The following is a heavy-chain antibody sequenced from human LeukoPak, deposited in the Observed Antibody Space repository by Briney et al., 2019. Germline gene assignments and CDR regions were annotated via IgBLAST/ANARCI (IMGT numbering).Heavy chain of an antibody. CDR2: INSGYSNT. CDR1: GYTFTNYA. D-gene: IGHD6-13*01. CDR3: ARDSYMAAADTWFDP. J-gene: IGHJ5*02. Sequence: ASVKVSCKASGYTFTNYAIHWVRQAPGQRLEWMGWINSGYSNTKYSQKFQGRVTITSDTSASTAYMEVRSLTSEDTATYYCARDSYMAAADTWFDPWGQGTLVTVSS. V-gene: IGHV1-3*01.